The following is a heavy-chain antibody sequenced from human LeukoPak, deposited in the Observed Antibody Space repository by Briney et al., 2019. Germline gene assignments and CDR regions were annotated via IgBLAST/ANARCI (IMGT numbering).Heavy chain of an antibody. V-gene: IGHV1-8*01. CDR2: MNPNSGNT. J-gene: IGHJ3*01. CDR3: ARGDKIVDAFDF. D-gene: IGHD3-22*01. Sequence: ASVKVSCKASGYTFTTYNINWVRQATGQGLEWMGWMNPNSGNTGYAQKFQGRITMTRNTSISTAYMELSSLRSEDTAVYYCARGDKIVDAFDFWGQGTMVTVSS. CDR1: GYTFTTYN.